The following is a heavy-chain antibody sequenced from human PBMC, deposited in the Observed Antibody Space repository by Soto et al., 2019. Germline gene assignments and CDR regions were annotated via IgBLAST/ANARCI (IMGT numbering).Heavy chain of an antibody. Sequence: PGGSLRLSCAASGFTFSSYSMNWVRQAPGKGLEWVSYISSSSSTIYYADSVKGRFTISRDNAKNSLYLQMNSLRDEDTAVYYCARKTFTYYYDSSGYYPYAAFEIWGQGTMVTVSS. CDR3: ARKTFTYYYDSSGYYPYAAFEI. D-gene: IGHD3-22*01. V-gene: IGHV3-48*02. J-gene: IGHJ3*02. CDR2: ISSSSSTI. CDR1: GFTFSSYS.